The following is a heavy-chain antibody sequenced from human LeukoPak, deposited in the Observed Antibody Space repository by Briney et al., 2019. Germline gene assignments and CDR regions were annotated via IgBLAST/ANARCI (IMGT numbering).Heavy chain of an antibody. J-gene: IGHJ6*02. D-gene: IGHD2-21*02. V-gene: IGHV3-9*01. CDR1: GFTFDDYA. CDR3: AKDSGPGSAYCGGDCYWVRSYYYYGMDV. Sequence: GGSLRLSCAASGFTFDDYAMHWVRQAPGKGLEWVSGISWNSGSIGYADSVKGRFTISRDNAKNSLYLQTNSLRAEDTALYYCAKDSGPGSAYCGGDCYWVRSYYYYGMDVWGQGTTVTVSS. CDR2: ISWNSGSI.